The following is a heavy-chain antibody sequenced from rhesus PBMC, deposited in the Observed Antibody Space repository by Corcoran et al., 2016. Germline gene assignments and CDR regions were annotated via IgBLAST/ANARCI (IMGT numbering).Heavy chain of an antibody. D-gene: IGHD6-13*01. V-gene: IGHV4-127*01. Sequence: QVQLQESGPGLVKPSETLSLTCAVSGYSINSGFCWSWFRTPPGTGLEWIASIGGSGVRTKYNPSLQSRVTISKDTSKNQFSLKLSSVTAADTAVYYCARDGPSSGSLDVWGRGILVTVSS. CDR1: GYSINSGFC. CDR3: ARDGPSSGSLDV. J-gene: IGHJ5-2*02. CDR2: IGGSGVRT.